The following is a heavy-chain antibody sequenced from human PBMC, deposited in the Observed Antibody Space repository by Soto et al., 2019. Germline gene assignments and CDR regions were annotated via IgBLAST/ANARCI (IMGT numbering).Heavy chain of an antibody. Sequence: GGSLRLSCAASGFTFRNYGMNWVRQAPGKGLEWVSYIGIGSSTTYYADSVKGRFTISRDNAKDSLYLQMNSLRAEDTAVYYCARDQLYYNDISGRPLNAFDVWGQGTMVTVSS. D-gene: IGHD3-22*01. V-gene: IGHV3-48*01. CDR1: GFTFRNYG. CDR3: ARDQLYYNDISGRPLNAFDV. CDR2: IGIGSSTT. J-gene: IGHJ3*01.